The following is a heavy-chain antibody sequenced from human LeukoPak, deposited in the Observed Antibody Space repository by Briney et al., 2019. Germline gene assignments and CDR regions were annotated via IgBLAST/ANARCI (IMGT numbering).Heavy chain of an antibody. CDR2: IYSGGST. D-gene: IGHD3-22*01. J-gene: IGHJ3*02. V-gene: IGHV3-66*01. CDR1: GFTVSSNY. CDR3: ARESRYDSSGYYFRIHQNNAFDI. Sequence: PGGSLRLSCAASGFTVSSNYMSWVRQAPGKGLEWVSVIYSGGSTYYADSVTGRFTISGDNSKNTLYLQMNSLRAEDTAVYYCARESRYDSSGYYFRIHQNNAFDIWGQGTMVTVSS.